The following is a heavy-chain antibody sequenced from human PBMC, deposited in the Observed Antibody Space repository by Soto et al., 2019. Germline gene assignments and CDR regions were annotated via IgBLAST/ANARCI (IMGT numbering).Heavy chain of an antibody. J-gene: IGHJ6*03. Sequence: GGSLRLSCAASGFTFDDYAMHWVRQAPGKGLEWVSGISWNSGSIGYADSVKGRFTISRDNAKNSLYLQMNSLRAEDTALYYCAKDGLMVRGVIPDTHAYYYYYMDVWGKGTTVTVSS. D-gene: IGHD3-10*01. CDR2: ISWNSGSI. V-gene: IGHV3-9*01. CDR3: AKDGLMVRGVIPDTHAYYYYYMDV. CDR1: GFTFDDYA.